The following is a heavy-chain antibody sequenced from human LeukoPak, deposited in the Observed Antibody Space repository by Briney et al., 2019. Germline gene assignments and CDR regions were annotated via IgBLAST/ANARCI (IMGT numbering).Heavy chain of an antibody. Sequence: PGGSLRLSCAASGFTFSSYWMSWVRQAPGKGLEWVANIKQDGSGKYYVDSVKGRFTISRDNAKNSLYLQMNSLRAEDTAVYYCARDYYDSSGYYYFDYWGQGTLVTVSS. J-gene: IGHJ4*02. V-gene: IGHV3-7*01. D-gene: IGHD3-22*01. CDR1: GFTFSSYW. CDR2: IKQDGSGK. CDR3: ARDYYDSSGYYYFDY.